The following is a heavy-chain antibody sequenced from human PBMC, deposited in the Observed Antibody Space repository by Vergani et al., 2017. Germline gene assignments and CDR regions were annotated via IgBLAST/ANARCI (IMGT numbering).Heavy chain of an antibody. CDR3: ARESTVTPYYFDY. CDR2: ISSSSSTI. Sequence: VQLVESGGGLVQPGGSLRLSCAASGFTFSSYEMNWVRQAPGKGLEWVSYISSSSSTIYYADSVKGRFTISRDNAKNSLYLQMNSLRAEDTAVYYCARESTVTPYYFDYWGQGTLVTVSS. D-gene: IGHD4-17*01. J-gene: IGHJ4*02. CDR1: GFTFSSYE. V-gene: IGHV3-48*03.